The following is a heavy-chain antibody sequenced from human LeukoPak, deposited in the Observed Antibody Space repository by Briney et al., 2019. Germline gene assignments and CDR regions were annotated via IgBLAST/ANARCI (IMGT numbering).Heavy chain of an antibody. CDR1: GFSFINHY. CDR2: ISSNGDSR. CDR3: AREAAYDYDVLTGYDY. J-gene: IGHJ4*02. Sequence: PGGSLRLSCSASGFSFINHYMSWVRQAPGKGLEYVSAISSNGDSRYYANSVKGRFTISRDNSKNTLYLQMGSLRAEDMAVYYCAREAAYDYDVLTGYDYWGQGTLVTVSS. D-gene: IGHD3-9*01. V-gene: IGHV3-64*01.